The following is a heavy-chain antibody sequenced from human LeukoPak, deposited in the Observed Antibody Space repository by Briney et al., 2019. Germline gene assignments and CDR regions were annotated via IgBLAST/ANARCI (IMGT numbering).Heavy chain of an antibody. CDR1: GFIFSDYA. CDR3: AKDLISPRRVGSSEKLDY. D-gene: IGHD1-26*01. CDR2: ILSGGDIT. J-gene: IGHJ4*02. Sequence: PGGSLRLSCAASGFIFSDYAMSWVRQAPGKGLEWVSSILSGGDITSYADSVRGRFTISRHNSKNTLYLEMNSLRAEDTAIYYCAKDLISPRRVGSSEKLDYWGQGTLVTVSS. V-gene: IGHV3-23*01.